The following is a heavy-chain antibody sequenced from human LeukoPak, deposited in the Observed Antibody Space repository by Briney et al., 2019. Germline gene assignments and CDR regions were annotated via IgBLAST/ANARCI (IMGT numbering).Heavy chain of an antibody. CDR1: GGSFSGFY. CDR3: ARDTYNYDGSGYYYLDY. V-gene: IGHV4-59*01. Sequence: PSETLSLTCAVYGGSFSGFYWSWIRQPPGKGLEWIGYIYYSGSTNYNPSLKSRVTISVDTSKNQFSLKLSSVTAADTAVYYCARDTYNYDGSGYYYLDYWGQGTLVTVSS. CDR2: IYYSGST. D-gene: IGHD3-22*01. J-gene: IGHJ4*02.